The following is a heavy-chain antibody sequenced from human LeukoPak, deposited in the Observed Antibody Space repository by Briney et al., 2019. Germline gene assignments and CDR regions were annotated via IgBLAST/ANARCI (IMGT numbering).Heavy chain of an antibody. Sequence: GGSLRLSCAASGFIFTNYAMSWIRQAPGKGLEWVSAIPGSGGSTYYADSVKGRFTISRDNSKNTLYLQMNNLRAEDTAVYYCAKEPAYCGGDCYFLLDYWGQGTLVTVSS. V-gene: IGHV3-23*01. CDR2: IPGSGGST. CDR3: AKEPAYCGGDCYFLLDY. D-gene: IGHD2-21*02. CDR1: GFIFTNYA. J-gene: IGHJ4*02.